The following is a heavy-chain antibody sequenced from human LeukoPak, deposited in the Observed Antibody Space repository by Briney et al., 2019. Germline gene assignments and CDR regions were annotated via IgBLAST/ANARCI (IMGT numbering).Heavy chain of an antibody. CDR3: ARDPRYYGSGSYTWFDP. D-gene: IGHD3-10*01. Sequence: ASVKVSCKASGYTFTGYYMHWVRQAPGQGLEWMGRINPNSGGTNYAQKFQGRVTMTRDTSISTAYMELSRLRSGDTAVYYCARDPRYYGSGSYTWFDPWGQGTLVTVSS. CDR1: GYTFTGYY. CDR2: INPNSGGT. J-gene: IGHJ5*02. V-gene: IGHV1-2*06.